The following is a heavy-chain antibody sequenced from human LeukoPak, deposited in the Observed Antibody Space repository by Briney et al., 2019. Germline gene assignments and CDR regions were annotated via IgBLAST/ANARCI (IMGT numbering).Heavy chain of an antibody. Sequence: GGSLRLSCAASGFTFSSYSMNWVRQAPGKGLEWVSSISSSSSYIYYADSVKGRFTISRDNAKNSLYLQMNSLRAEDTAVYYCARVWDYVWGSYPFRAFDIWGQGTMVTVSS. CDR3: ARVWDYVWGSYPFRAFDI. CDR2: ISSSSSYI. J-gene: IGHJ3*02. CDR1: GFTFSSYS. V-gene: IGHV3-21*01. D-gene: IGHD3-16*01.